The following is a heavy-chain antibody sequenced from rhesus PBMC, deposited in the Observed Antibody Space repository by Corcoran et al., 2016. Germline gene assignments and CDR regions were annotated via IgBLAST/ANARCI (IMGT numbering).Heavy chain of an antibody. CDR1: GGSVSSSNW. CDR3: ARDEYSNYVFFDY. V-gene: IGHV4-65*01. J-gene: IGHJ4*01. CDR2: ISGSSGSP. D-gene: IGHD4-23*01. Sequence: QVQLQESGPGLVKPSETLSFTCAVSGGSVSSSNWWSWIRQPPGKGLEWIGYISGSSGSPYYNPSLKSRVTMSTDTSKNQLSLKLSAVTAADTAVYYCARDEYSNYVFFDYWGQGVLVTVSS.